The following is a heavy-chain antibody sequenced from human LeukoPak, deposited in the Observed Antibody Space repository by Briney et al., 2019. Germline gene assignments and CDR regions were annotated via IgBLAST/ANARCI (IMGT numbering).Heavy chain of an antibody. V-gene: IGHV1-8*01. CDR1: GYTFTNYD. J-gene: IGHJ5*02. CDR2: MNPKSGNT. Sequence: ASVKVSCKASGYTFTNYDINWVRQAPGQAPEWMGWMNPKSGNTGYAQKFQGRVTMTRNTSISTAYMELSSLRSDATAVYYCARDQEIVVVVAALRQREMGGFDPWGQGTLVTVSS. D-gene: IGHD2-15*01. CDR3: ARDQEIVVVVAALRQREMGGFDP.